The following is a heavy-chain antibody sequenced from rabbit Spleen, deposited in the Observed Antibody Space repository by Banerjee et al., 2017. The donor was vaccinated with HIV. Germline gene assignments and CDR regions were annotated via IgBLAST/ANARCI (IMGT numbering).Heavy chain of an antibody. D-gene: IGHD4-1*01. J-gene: IGHJ4*01. Sequence: QSLEESGGDLVKPGASLTLTCTVSGFSFSSSYYMCWVRQAPGKGLESIACIYGGSSGSTYYANWAKGRFTFSKTSSTTVTLQMTSLTAADTATYFCARDLAGVIGWNFGWWGQGTLVTVS. V-gene: IGHV1S40*01. CDR2: IYGGSSGST. CDR3: ARDLAGVIGWNFGW. CDR1: GFSFSSSYY.